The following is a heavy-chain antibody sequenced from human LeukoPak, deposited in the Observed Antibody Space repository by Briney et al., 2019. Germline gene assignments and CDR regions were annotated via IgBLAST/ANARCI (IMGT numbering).Heavy chain of an antibody. V-gene: IGHV3-48*01. CDR2: ISSSSSTI. D-gene: IGHD3-10*01. CDR3: ARGYYGSGRSWFDP. CDR1: GFTFSSYC. J-gene: IGHJ5*02. Sequence: PGGSLRLSCAASGFTFSSYCMNWVRQAPGKGLEWVSYISSSSSTINYADSVKGRFTISRDNAKNSLYLQMNSLRAEDTAVYYCARGYYGSGRSWFDPWGQGTLVTVSS.